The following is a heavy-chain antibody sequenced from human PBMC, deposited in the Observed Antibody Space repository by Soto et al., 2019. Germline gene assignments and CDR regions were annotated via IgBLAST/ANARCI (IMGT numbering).Heavy chain of an antibody. Sequence: GESLKISCKGSGYSFTSYWIGWVRQMPGKGLEWMGIIYPGDSDTRYSPSFQGQVTISADKSISTAYLQWSSLKASDTAMYYCATAYVYDFENSNYYRDAFDIWGQGTLVTVSS. CDR3: ATAYVYDFENSNYYRDAFDI. D-gene: IGHD3-22*01. CDR2: IYPGDSDT. V-gene: IGHV5-51*01. J-gene: IGHJ3*02. CDR1: GYSFTSYW.